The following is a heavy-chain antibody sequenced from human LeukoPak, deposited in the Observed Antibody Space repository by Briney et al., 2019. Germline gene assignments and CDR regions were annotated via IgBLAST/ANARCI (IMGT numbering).Heavy chain of an antibody. Sequence: SETLSLTCVVSGASSGTYYWSWIRQPPGKGLEWIGDISHSGRSKYNPSLQTRVTMSLDTSKNHFSLNLNSVTAADTAVYYCARLRSPGDFDYWGQGTLVTVSS. D-gene: IGHD1-26*01. CDR2: ISHSGRS. CDR3: ARLRSPGDFDY. V-gene: IGHV4-34*01. J-gene: IGHJ4*02. CDR1: GASSGTYY.